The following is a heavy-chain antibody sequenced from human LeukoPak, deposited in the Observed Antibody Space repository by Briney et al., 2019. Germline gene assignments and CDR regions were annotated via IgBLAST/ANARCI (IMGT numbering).Heavy chain of an antibody. CDR2: IWYDGSNK. Sequence: SGGSLRLSCAASGFTFSSYGMHWVRQAPGKGLEWVAVIWYDGSNKYYADSVKGRFTISRDNAKSTLYLQMNSLRAEDTAVYYCARDRAESNWTDHPLFDLWGQGTLLTVSS. CDR1: GFTFSSYG. D-gene: IGHD1-20*01. CDR3: ARDRAESNWTDHPLFDL. J-gene: IGHJ4*02. V-gene: IGHV3-33*01.